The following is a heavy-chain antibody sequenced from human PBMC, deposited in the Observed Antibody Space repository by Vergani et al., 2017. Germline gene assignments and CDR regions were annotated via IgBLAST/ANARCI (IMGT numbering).Heavy chain of an antibody. D-gene: IGHD6-25*01. Sequence: QVQLVQSGAEVKKPGSSVKVSCKASGGTFSSYAIIWVRQAPGQGLEWMGGIIPVFGTANYGRKFQGRVTINADGSRNTAYMELSSLRSEDTAVYYCARGQGMAARSSWGDYYAGMDVWGQGTTVTGSS. V-gene: IGHV1-69*01. CDR1: GGTFSSYA. J-gene: IGHJ6*02. CDR3: ARGQGMAARSSWGDYYAGMDV. CDR2: IIPVFGTA.